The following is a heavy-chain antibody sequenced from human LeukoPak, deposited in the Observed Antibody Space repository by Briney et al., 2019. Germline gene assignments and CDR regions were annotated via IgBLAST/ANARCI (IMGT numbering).Heavy chain of an antibody. J-gene: IGHJ3*02. CDR2: IYYSGST. CDR3: ARAQGGRTMVRGVINAFDI. CDR1: GGSISSSSYY. D-gene: IGHD3-10*01. V-gene: IGHV4-39*07. Sequence: SETLSLTCTVSGGSISSSSYYWGWIRQPPGKGLEWIGSIYYSGSTYYNPSLKSRVTISVDTSKNQFSLKLSSVTAADTAVYYCARAQGGRTMVRGVINAFDIWGQGTMVTVSS.